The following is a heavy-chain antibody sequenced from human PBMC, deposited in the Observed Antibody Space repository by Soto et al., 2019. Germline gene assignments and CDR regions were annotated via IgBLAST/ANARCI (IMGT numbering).Heavy chain of an antibody. Sequence: EVQLLESGGGLVQPGGSLRLSCAASGFNFSADVMNWVRQTPGKGLEWVASIFGSGITTYYADSVKGRFTISRDNSKNSLHLQLSSLRAEDTALYYCAKSQSGSFFAAFDLWGQGSLVTVSS. D-gene: IGHD1-26*01. V-gene: IGHV3-23*01. CDR2: IFGSGITT. J-gene: IGHJ3*01. CDR3: AKSQSGSFFAAFDL. CDR1: GFNFSADV.